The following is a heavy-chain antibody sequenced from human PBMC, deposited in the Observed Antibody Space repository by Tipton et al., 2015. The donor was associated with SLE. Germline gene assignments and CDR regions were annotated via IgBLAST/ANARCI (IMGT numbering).Heavy chain of an antibody. V-gene: IGHV5-51*03. J-gene: IGHJ4*02. CDR2: LFPGDSET. D-gene: IGHD4-23*01. CDR3: ARLGFGGAYYFDY. CDR1: GYSFDTYW. Sequence: QLVQSGAELKKPGESLKISCKGSGYSFDTYWIAWVRQMPGKGLESMGILFPGDSETKYSPSFQGQVTISVDKSIRTAYLQWSSLKASDTAMYYCARLGFGGAYYFDYWAQGSLVTVPS.